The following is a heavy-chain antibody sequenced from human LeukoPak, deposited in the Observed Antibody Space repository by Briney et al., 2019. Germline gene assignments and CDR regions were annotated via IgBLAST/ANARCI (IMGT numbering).Heavy chain of an antibody. Sequence: ASVTDSFKSSVYTFTDHYMHWVRQAPGQGLAWMGLIYPNSGGTNYVQKLQGRVTLTRDTSISTAYMDLSRLRSDDTAVYYFANCVRHTILEVPAAIHYWGQGTLVTVSS. V-gene: IGHV1-2*02. CDR2: IYPNSGGT. D-gene: IGHD2-2*02. J-gene: IGHJ4*02. CDR1: VYTFTDHY. CDR3: ANCVRHTILEVPAAIHY.